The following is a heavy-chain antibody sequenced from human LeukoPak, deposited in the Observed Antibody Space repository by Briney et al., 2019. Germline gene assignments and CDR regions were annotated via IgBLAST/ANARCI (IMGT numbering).Heavy chain of an antibody. J-gene: IGHJ4*02. CDR2: ISGSSSTI. V-gene: IGHV3-48*04. D-gene: IGHD1-26*01. CDR1: GFTLSNYG. CDR3: ARDERVRVGAPYYFDY. Sequence: GGSLRLSCAASGFTLSNYGMHWVRQAPGKGREGVSNISGSSSTIYYADSVKGRFTISRDNAKNSLYLQMNSLRAEDTAVYYCARDERVRVGAPYYFDYWGQGTLVTVSS.